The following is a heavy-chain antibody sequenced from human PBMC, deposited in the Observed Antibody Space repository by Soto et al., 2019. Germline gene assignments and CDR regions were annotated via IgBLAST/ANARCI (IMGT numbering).Heavy chain of an antibody. CDR1: EGSISNLY. CDR3: RRDEGYSYGYDY. J-gene: IGHJ4*02. D-gene: IGHD5-18*01. Sequence: PSQSRSLTRTVAEGSISNLYGSWIRQPQGKGLAWIGYIYYSGRTNYTPSLKSRVTISVVTSKNQFSLTLSSVTAADPVVYCSRRDEGYSYGYDYWGQGTLVTVS. V-gene: IGHV4-59*11. CDR2: IYYSGRT.